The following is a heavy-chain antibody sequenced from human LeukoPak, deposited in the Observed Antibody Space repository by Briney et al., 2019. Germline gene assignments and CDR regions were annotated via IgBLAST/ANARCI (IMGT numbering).Heavy chain of an antibody. CDR1: GYTFTSYY. CDR3: ARDLDSGREDYWYFDL. Sequence: ASVKVSCKAFGYTFTSYYMHWVRQAPGQGLEWMGIINPSGGSTSYAQKFQGRVTMTRDMSTSTVYMELSSLRSEDTAVYYCARDLDSGREDYWYFDLWGRGTLVTVSS. CDR2: INPSGGST. J-gene: IGHJ2*01. V-gene: IGHV1-46*01. D-gene: IGHD3-10*01.